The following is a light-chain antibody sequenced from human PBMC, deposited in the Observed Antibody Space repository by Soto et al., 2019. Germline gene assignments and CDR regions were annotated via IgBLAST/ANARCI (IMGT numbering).Light chain of an antibody. V-gene: IGKV1-5*01. J-gene: IGKJ1*01. CDR2: DAS. Sequence: DIKMTQSPSTLSASVGDRVTTTCRASQSISSWLAWYQQKPGKAPELLIYDASSLESGVPSRFSGSGSGTDFTLTISSLQPDDFATYYCQQYNSYSTFGQGTKVDIK. CDR3: QQYNSYST. CDR1: QSISSW.